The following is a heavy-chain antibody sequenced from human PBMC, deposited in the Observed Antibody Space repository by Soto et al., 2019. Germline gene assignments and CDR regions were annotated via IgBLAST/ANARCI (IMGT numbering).Heavy chain of an antibody. CDR1: GYTFTSYG. V-gene: IGHV1-69*13. CDR2: IIPIFGTA. Sequence: SVKVSCKASGYTFTSYGISWVRQAPGQGLEWMGGIIPIFGTANYAQKFQGRVTITADESTSTAYMELSSLRSEDTAVYYCARGNHRWLQLWYFDLWGRGTLVTVSS. D-gene: IGHD5-12*01. CDR3: ARGNHRWLQLWYFDL. J-gene: IGHJ2*01.